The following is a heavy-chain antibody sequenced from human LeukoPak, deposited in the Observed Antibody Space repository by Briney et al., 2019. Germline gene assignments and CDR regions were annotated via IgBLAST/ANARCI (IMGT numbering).Heavy chain of an antibody. D-gene: IGHD6-13*01. CDR2: IYSGGST. Sequence: PGGSLRLSCAASGFTVSSNYMSWVRQAPGKGLEWVSVIYSGGSTYYADSVKGRFTISRDNSKSTLYLQVNSLRAEDTAVYYCARDYRSSSWNYYYYGMDVWGQGTTVTVSS. CDR1: GFTVSSNY. V-gene: IGHV3-53*01. J-gene: IGHJ6*02. CDR3: ARDYRSSSWNYYYYGMDV.